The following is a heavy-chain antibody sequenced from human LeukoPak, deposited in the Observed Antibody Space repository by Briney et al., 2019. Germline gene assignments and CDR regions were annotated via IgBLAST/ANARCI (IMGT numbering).Heavy chain of an antibody. CDR2: ISAYNGNT. V-gene: IGHV1-18*01. Sequence: ASVKVSCKASGYTFTSYGISWVRQAPGQGLEWMGWISAYNGNTNYAQKLQGRVTMTTDTSTSTAYMELRSLGSDDTAVYYCARQWPTRNVITWDNWFDPWGQGTLVTVSS. CDR1: GYTFTSYG. CDR3: ARQWPTRNVITWDNWFDP. D-gene: IGHD6-19*01. J-gene: IGHJ5*02.